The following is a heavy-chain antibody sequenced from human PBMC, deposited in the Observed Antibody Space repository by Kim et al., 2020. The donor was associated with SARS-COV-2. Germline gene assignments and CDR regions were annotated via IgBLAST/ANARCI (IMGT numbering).Heavy chain of an antibody. CDR2: MNPNSGNT. V-gene: IGHV1-8*01. Sequence: ASVKVSCKASGYTFTSYDINWVRQATGQGLEWMGWMNPNSGNTGYAQKFQGRVTMTRNTSISTAYMELSSLRSEDTAVYYCARGGGQWLVRLGYYYYYMDVWGKGTTVTVSS. D-gene: IGHD6-19*01. CDR1: GYTFTSYD. CDR3: ARGGGQWLVRLGYYYYYMDV. J-gene: IGHJ6*03.